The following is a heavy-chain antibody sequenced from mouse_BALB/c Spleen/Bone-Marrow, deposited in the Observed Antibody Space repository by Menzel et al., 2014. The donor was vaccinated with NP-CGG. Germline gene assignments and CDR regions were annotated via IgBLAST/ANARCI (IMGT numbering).Heavy chain of an antibody. CDR2: ISDGGSYT. D-gene: IGHD2-12*01. Sequence: EVMLVESGGGLVKPGGSLKLSCAASGFTFSDYYMYWVRQTPEKRLEWVAIISDGGSYTSYPGSVKGRFTISRDNAKNSLYLQMSSLKSEDTAMYYCARDGDYSYAWFAYWGQGTLVTVSA. CDR3: ARDGDYSYAWFAY. J-gene: IGHJ3*01. V-gene: IGHV5-4*02. CDR1: GFTFSDYY.